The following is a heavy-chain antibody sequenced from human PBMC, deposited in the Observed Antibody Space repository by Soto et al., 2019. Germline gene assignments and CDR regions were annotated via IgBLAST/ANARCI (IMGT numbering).Heavy chain of an antibody. V-gene: IGHV3-30*03. J-gene: IGHJ4*02. Sequence: QVQLVESGGGVVQPGRSLRLSCAASGFTFSSYGMHWVRQAPGKGLEWVAVISYDGSNKYYADSVKDRFTISRDNSKNTLYLQMNSLRAEDTAVYYCAFSGSYSGYWGQGTLVTVSS. CDR3: AFSGSYSGY. D-gene: IGHD1-26*01. CDR1: GFTFSSYG. CDR2: ISYDGSNK.